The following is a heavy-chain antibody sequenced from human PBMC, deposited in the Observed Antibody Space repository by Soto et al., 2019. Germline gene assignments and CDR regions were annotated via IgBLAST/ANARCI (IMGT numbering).Heavy chain of an antibody. V-gene: IGHV3-23*01. D-gene: IGHD3-16*01. J-gene: IGHJ3*02. CDR2: ISGSGGRT. CDR3: AKGGYYSLFDI. CDR1: GFTFSNAW. Sequence: PGGSLRLSCAASGFTFSNAWMSWVRQAPGKGLEWVSGISGSGGRTYYADSVKGRFTISRDNSNNTLSLQMHNLRVEDTAVYFCAKGGYYSLFDIWGQGTMVTVSS.